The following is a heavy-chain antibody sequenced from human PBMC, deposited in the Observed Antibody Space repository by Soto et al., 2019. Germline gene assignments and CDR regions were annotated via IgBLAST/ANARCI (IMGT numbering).Heavy chain of an antibody. D-gene: IGHD3-3*01. J-gene: IGHJ4*02. CDR3: ARGQLWSGYYTPFDY. CDR2: IKHSGST. V-gene: IGHV4-34*01. Sequence: SETLSLTCAVYGGSFSGYYWSWIRQPPGKGLEWIGEIKHSGSTNYNPSLKSRVTISVDTSKNQFSLKLSSVTAADTAVYYCARGQLWSGYYTPFDYWGQGTLVTVSS. CDR1: GGSFSGYY.